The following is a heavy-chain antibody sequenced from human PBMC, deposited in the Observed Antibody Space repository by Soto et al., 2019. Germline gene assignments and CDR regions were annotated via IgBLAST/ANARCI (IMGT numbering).Heavy chain of an antibody. CDR3: AGYCSSCICPEDHYFSLEV. J-gene: IGHJ6*02. V-gene: IGHV4-59*03. CDR2: ISDGGST. CDR1: GGSIYTYY. D-gene: IGHD2-2*01. Sequence: SETLSLTCNVSGGSIYTYYWNWIRQSQGKGLEWTGSISDGGSTNYNPSLKSRVTISVDTPKKQVSLKLTSVSAPDTARYFCAGYCSSCICPEDHYFSLEVLCQGTTVTVSS.